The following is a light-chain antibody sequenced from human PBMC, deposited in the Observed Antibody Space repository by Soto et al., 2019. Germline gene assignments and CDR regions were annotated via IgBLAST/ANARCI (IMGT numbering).Light chain of an antibody. CDR3: RQFGRSPIFT. Sequence: VLTQSPGTLSLSPGERATISCRASQTISSSYLAWYQHKPGQAPRLLIYGASSRATGIPHRFSGSGSGTDFTLTISRLEPEDCGVYHCRQFGRSPIFTFGPGTTVDIK. J-gene: IGKJ3*01. CDR1: QTISSSY. CDR2: GAS. V-gene: IGKV3-20*01.